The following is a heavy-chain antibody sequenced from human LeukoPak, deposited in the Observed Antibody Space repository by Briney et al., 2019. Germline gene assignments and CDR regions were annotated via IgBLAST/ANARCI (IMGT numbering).Heavy chain of an antibody. D-gene: IGHD3-22*01. CDR3: VRTHGYYDTSGSFGY. J-gene: IGHJ4*02. Sequence: PGGSLRLSCAASGFTFSSYSMNWVRQAPGKGLEWVSSISSSSSYIYYADSVKGRFTISRDNAKNSLYLQMTSLRAEDTAVYYCVRTHGYYDTSGSFGYWGQGTVVTVSS. CDR2: ISSSSSYI. V-gene: IGHV3-21*01. CDR1: GFTFSSYS.